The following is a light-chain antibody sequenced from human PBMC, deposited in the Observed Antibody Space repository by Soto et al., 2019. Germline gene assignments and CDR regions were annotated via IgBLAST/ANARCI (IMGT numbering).Light chain of an antibody. CDR3: QQYGTSPPT. CDR2: GAS. V-gene: IGKV3-20*01. Sequence: EIVLTQSPATLSLSPGERATLSCKASQSVSSNFLAWYQRKPGHAPSLLIYGASYRATDIPCRCSGSGSGTDFTLTSTRLEPEDVAVYYCQQYGTSPPTFGQGTKVEI. J-gene: IGKJ1*01. CDR1: QSVSSNF.